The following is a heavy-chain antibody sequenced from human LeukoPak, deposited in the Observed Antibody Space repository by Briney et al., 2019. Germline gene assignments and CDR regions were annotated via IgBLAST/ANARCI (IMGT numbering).Heavy chain of an antibody. Sequence: GGSLRLSCAASGFTFSSYWMHWVRQAPGKGLVWVSLIRDSGETFYADSVKGRFTISRDNSKNTMYLQMNRLRVEDTAVYFCARDRAVTQDWVEFDPWGQGTLVTVSS. J-gene: IGHJ5*02. CDR1: GFTFSSYW. CDR3: ARDRAVTQDWVEFDP. D-gene: IGHD4-17*01. CDR2: IRDSGET. V-gene: IGHV3-66*03.